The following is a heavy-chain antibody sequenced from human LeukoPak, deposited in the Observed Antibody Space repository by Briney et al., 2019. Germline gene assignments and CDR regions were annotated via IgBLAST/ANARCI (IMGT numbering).Heavy chain of an antibody. D-gene: IGHD3-10*01. CDR3: AKGGRYYYGSGSLPKLDY. V-gene: IGHV3-23*01. Sequence: PGGSLRLSCAASGFTFSSYAMSWVRQTPGKGLEWVSAISGSGGSTYYADSVKGRFTISRDNSKNTLYLQMNSLRAEDTAVYYCAKGGRYYYGSGSLPKLDYWGQGTLVTVSS. J-gene: IGHJ4*02. CDR2: ISGSGGST. CDR1: GFTFSSYA.